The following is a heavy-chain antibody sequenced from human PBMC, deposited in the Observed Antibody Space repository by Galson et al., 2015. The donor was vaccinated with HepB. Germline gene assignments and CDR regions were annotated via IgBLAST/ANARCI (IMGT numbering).Heavy chain of an antibody. D-gene: IGHD3-10*01. Sequence: SVKVSCKASGGTFSSYTISWVRQAPGQGLEWTGRIIPILGIANYAQKFQGRVTITADKSTSTAYMELSSLRSEDTAVYYCARGTYYYGSGSHYFDYWGQGTLVTVSS. CDR2: IIPILGIA. CDR3: ARGTYYYGSGSHYFDY. V-gene: IGHV1-69*02. J-gene: IGHJ4*02. CDR1: GGTFSSYT.